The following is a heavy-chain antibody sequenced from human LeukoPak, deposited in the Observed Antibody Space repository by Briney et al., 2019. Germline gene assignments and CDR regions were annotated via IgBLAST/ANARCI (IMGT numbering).Heavy chain of an antibody. Sequence: ASVKVSCKASGYTFTSYDINWVRQATGQGLEWMGWMNPNSGNTGYAQKFQGRVTMTRNTSISTAYMELSSLRSEDTAVYYCARGFPTLTGVGEPIWGQGTLVTVSS. CDR3: ARGFPTLTGVGEPI. CDR1: GYTFTSYD. V-gene: IGHV1-8*01. J-gene: IGHJ4*02. CDR2: MNPNSGNT. D-gene: IGHD1-14*01.